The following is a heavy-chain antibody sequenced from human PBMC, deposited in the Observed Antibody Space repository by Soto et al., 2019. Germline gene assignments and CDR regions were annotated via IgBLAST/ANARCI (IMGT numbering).Heavy chain of an antibody. Sequence: PSETLSLTCTVSGGSINSNNYYWAWIRQPPGKGLAWIASIYYDGSIYYNKSLKSRVTISRDTSKNQFSLRLTSVTAADTAVYYCATVAVAATRHTDFDSWGQGTLVTVSS. D-gene: IGHD2-15*01. CDR2: IYYDGSI. V-gene: IGHV4-39*02. CDR1: GGSINSNNYY. CDR3: ATVAVAATRHTDFDS. J-gene: IGHJ4*02.